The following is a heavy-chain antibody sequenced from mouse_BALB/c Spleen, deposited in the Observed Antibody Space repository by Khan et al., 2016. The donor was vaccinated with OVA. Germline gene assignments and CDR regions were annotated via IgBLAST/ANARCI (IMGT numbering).Heavy chain of an antibody. Sequence: EVQLQESGPGLVKPSQSLSLTCTVTGYSITSEYAWNWIRQFPGNKLEWMGYINYSGHTRFNPSLKSRTSITRDTSKNQFFLQLNSVNTEDTATYYCARKDYYDYDPFPYWGQGTLVTVSA. CDR3: ARKDYYDYDPFPY. J-gene: IGHJ3*01. CDR2: INYSGHT. CDR1: GYSITSEYA. D-gene: IGHD2-4*01. V-gene: IGHV3-2*02.